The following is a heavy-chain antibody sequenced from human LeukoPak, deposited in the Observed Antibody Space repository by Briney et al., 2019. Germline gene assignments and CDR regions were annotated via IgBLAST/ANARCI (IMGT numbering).Heavy chain of an antibody. D-gene: IGHD3-3*01. CDR2: ISYDGSNK. J-gene: IGHJ4*02. V-gene: IGHV3-30-3*01. Sequence: GGSLRLSCAASGFTFSSYAMHWVRQAPGKGLEWVAVISYDGSNKYYADSVKGRFTISRDNSKNTLYLQMNSLRAEDTAVYYCARGITIFGSVDYWGQGTLVTVSS. CDR3: ARGITIFGSVDY. CDR1: GFTFSSYA.